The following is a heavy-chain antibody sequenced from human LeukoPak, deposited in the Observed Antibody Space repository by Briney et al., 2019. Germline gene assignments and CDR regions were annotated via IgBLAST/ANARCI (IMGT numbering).Heavy chain of an antibody. Sequence: HPGGSLRLSCAASGFTFSSYWMSWVRQAPGKGLEWVANIKQDGSEKYYVDSVKGRFTISRDNAKNSLYLQMNSLRAEDTAVYYCARRFSDSSGYYRFDFWGQGTLVTVSS. CDR3: ARRFSDSSGYYRFDF. D-gene: IGHD3-22*01. CDR2: IKQDGSEK. J-gene: IGHJ4*02. V-gene: IGHV3-7*03. CDR1: GFTFSSYW.